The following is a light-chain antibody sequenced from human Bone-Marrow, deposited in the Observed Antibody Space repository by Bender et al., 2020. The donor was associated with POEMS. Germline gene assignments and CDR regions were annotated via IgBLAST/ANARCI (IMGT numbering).Light chain of an antibody. Sequence: QSALTQPASVSGSPGQSITISCSGSTSDIGSYNLVSWYQHHPDKAPKLLIYEASNRPSGVSDRFSGSKSGNTASLTISGLQTEDESDYFCCSYAGGYTWVFGGGTHLTVL. J-gene: IGLJ3*02. V-gene: IGLV2-23*01. CDR2: EAS. CDR1: TSDIGSYNL. CDR3: CSYAGGYTWV.